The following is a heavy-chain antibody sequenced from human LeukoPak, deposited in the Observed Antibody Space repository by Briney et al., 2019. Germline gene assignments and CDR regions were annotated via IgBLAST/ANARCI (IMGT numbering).Heavy chain of an antibody. V-gene: IGHV4-61*02. CDR1: GDSISSGNYY. D-gene: IGHD3-10*01. CDR2: IYTSGST. Sequence: SETLSLTCTVSGDSISSGNYYWTWIRQPAGKGLEWIGRIYTSGSTNYNPPLKSRVTISVDTSKNQFSLKLSSVTAADTAVYYCAREWIYYGSGSYFHYYYYYYMDVWGKGTTVTVSS. CDR3: AREWIYYGSGSYFHYYYYYYMDV. J-gene: IGHJ6*03.